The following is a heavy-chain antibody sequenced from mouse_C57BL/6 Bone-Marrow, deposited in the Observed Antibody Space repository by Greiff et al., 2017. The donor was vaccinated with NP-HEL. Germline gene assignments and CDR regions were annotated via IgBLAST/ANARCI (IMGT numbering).Heavy chain of an antibody. CDR3: AREGYSLDY. D-gene: IGHD2-3*01. V-gene: IGHV5-4*01. Sequence: EVMLVESGGGLVKPGGSLKLSCAASGFTFSSYAMSWVRQTPEKRLEWVATISDGGSYTYYPDNVKGRFTISRDNAKNNLYLQMSHLKSEDTAMYYCAREGYSLDYWGQGTTLTVSS. CDR2: ISDGGSYT. CDR1: GFTFSSYA. J-gene: IGHJ2*01.